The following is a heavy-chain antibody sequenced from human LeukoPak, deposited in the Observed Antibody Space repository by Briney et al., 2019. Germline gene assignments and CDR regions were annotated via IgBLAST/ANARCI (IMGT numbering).Heavy chain of an antibody. D-gene: IGHD3-10*01. V-gene: IGHV4-30-4*01. CDR1: GASISSGDYS. Sequence: TLSLTCTVSGASISSGDYSWSGLRQPPGKGLEWIAYIYSSGTTYYNPPFNRRLTISVDTSKNQFSLYLSSVTAADTAVYYCARARYYNYGWGWFDPWGPGNLGSVSS. CDR2: IYSSGTT. J-gene: IGHJ5*02. CDR3: ARARYYNYGWGWFDP.